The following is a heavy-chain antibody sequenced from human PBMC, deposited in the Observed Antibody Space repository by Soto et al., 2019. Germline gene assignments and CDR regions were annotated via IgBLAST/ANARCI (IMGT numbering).Heavy chain of an antibody. V-gene: IGHV1-18*01. Sequence: ASVKVSCKASGYTFTIYGISWVRQAPGQGLEWMGWISAYNGNTNYAQKLQGRVTMTTDTSTSTAYMELRSLRSDDTAVYYCARDVLYPYYDFWSGYYKGYYYYGMDVWGQGTTVTVSS. CDR2: ISAYNGNT. CDR1: GYTFTIYG. D-gene: IGHD3-3*01. CDR3: ARDVLYPYYDFWSGYYKGYYYYGMDV. J-gene: IGHJ6*02.